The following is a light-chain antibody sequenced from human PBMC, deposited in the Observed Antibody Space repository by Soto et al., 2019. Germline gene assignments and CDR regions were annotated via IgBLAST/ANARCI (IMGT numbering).Light chain of an antibody. CDR1: SSNIGSHI. CDR2: NTY. V-gene: IGLV1-44*01. J-gene: IGLJ2*01. Sequence: QSVLTQPPSASGTPGQRVTISCSGSSSNIGSHIVNWYQQLPGTAPRLLIYNTYYRPSGVPDRFSGSKSGTSASLAISGLQSEDEADYYCAAWDDSLNGVVFGGGTKLTVL. CDR3: AAWDDSLNGVV.